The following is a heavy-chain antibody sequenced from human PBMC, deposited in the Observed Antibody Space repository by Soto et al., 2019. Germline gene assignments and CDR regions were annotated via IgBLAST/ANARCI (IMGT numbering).Heavy chain of an antibody. V-gene: IGHV3-64*01. D-gene: IGHD3-10*01. CDR1: GFTFSSYA. CDR2: ISSNGGST. CDR3: ARAKYGSGSYYKGHYYYYGMDV. J-gene: IGHJ6*02. Sequence: GGSLRLSCAASGFTFSSYAMNWVRQAPGKGLEWVSAISSNGGSTYYANSVKGRFTISRDNSKNTLYLQMGSLRAEDMAVYYCARAKYGSGSYYKGHYYYYGMDVWGQGTTVTVSS.